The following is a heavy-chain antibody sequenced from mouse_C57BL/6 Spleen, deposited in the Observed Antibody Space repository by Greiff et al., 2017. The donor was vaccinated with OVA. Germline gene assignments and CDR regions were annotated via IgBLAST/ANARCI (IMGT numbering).Heavy chain of an antibody. V-gene: IGHV1-82*01. CDR1: GYAFSSSW. J-gene: IGHJ2*01. CDR2: IYPGDGDT. CDR3: ARSQYGNSYFDY. Sequence: QVQLQQSGPELVKPGASVKISCKASGYAFSSSWMNWVKQRPGKGLEWIGRIYPGDGDTNYNGKFKGKATLTADKSSSTAYMQLSSLTSEDSAVYFCARSQYGNSYFDYWGQGTTLTVSS. D-gene: IGHD2-10*02.